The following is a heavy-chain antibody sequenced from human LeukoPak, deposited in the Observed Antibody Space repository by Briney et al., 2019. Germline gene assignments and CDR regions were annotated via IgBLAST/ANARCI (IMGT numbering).Heavy chain of an antibody. CDR2: ISYDGSNK. CDR3: AKGGYDFWSGYPNYYYYYYMDV. J-gene: IGHJ6*03. D-gene: IGHD3-3*01. V-gene: IGHV3-30*18. Sequence: GGSLRLSCAASGFTFSRYSMNWVRQAPGKGLEWVAVISYDGSNKYYADSVKGRFTISRDNSKNTLYLQMNSLRAEDTAVYYCAKGGYDFWSGYPNYYYYYYMDVWGKGTTVTVSS. CDR1: GFTFSRYS.